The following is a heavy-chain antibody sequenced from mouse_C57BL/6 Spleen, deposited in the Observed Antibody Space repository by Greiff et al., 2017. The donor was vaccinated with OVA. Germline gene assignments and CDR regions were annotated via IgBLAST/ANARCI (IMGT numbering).Heavy chain of an antibody. Sequence: QVQLQQLGTELVKPGASVKLSCKASGYTFTSYWMHWVKQRPGQGLEWIGNINPSNGGTNYNEKFKSKATLTVAKSSSTAYMQLSSLTSEDSAVYYCAREDRTVVAPYYFAYWGQGTTLTVSS. CDR1: GYTFTSYW. D-gene: IGHD1-1*01. J-gene: IGHJ2*01. CDR3: AREDRTVVAPYYFAY. CDR2: INPSNGGT. V-gene: IGHV1-53*01.